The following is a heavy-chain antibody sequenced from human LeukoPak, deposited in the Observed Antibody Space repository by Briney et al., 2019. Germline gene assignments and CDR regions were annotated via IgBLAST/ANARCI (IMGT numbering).Heavy chain of an antibody. CDR2: ISSSSSYI. CDR1: GSTFSSYR. V-gene: IGHV3-21*01. D-gene: IGHD6-19*01. CDR3: AKILDSDWGELGY. Sequence: GGSLRLSCAAFGSTFSSYRMNWGRQAPGRGLEWVSSISSSSSYIYYADSVKGRFHISRHTANNSLYRQMNSLRTEDTAVYYCAKILDSDWGELGYWGQGTLVTVSS. J-gene: IGHJ4*02.